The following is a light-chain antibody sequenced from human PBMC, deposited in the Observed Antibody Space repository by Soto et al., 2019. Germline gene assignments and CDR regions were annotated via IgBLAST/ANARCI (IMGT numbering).Light chain of an antibody. CDR2: DAS. CDR1: QNVTSY. J-gene: IGKJ1*01. CDR3: QQRDNWWT. Sequence: ELVLTQFPATLSLSPGERATLSFRASQNVTSYLAVYQQKPGQAPRLLIHDASNRATGVPARFSGGGSGTHFTLTISSREREEFAVYYCQQRDNWWTFGQGTKVDIK. V-gene: IGKV3-11*01.